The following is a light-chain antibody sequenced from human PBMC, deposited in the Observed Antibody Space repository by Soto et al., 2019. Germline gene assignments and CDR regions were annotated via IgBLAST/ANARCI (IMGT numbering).Light chain of an antibody. CDR1: QNVNSN. CDR2: DAS. V-gene: IGKV3-20*01. Sequence: EIVMTQSPATLSVSPVERATLSCRASQNVNSNLAWYQQKPGQAPRLLIYDASSRATGIPDRFSGGGSGADFTLTISRLEPEDFAVYYCQQFSSYPLTFGGGTKV. CDR3: QQFSSYPLT. J-gene: IGKJ4*01.